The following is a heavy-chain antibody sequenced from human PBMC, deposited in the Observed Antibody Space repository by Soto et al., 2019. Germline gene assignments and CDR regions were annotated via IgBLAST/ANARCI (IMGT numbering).Heavy chain of an antibody. J-gene: IGHJ6*03. V-gene: IGHV4-31*03. CDR1: GGSIGSGGDY. D-gene: IGHD2-2*01. CDR2: IYYSGST. Sequence: SETLSLTCTVSGGSIGSGGDYWSWIRQHPGKGLEWIGYIYYSGSTYYNPSLKSRVTISVDTSKNQFPLKLSSVTAADTAVYYCAREARYCSSTSCYAYYYYMDVWGKGTTVTVSS. CDR3: AREARYCSSTSCYAYYYYMDV.